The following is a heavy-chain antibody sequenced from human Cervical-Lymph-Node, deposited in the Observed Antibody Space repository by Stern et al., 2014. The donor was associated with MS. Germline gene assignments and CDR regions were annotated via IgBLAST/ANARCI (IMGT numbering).Heavy chain of an antibody. J-gene: IGHJ4*02. CDR2: IYPDGSDA. Sequence: EVQLVESGAEVKKPGESLKISCKGYGYSFTSYWIGWGRQRPGKGLEWMRIIYPDGSDARYTPSFQGQVTMSADKSIGTAYLQWSSLKASDTAFYFCARKGTYGLDYWGQGALVTVSS. D-gene: IGHD3-10*01. V-gene: IGHV5-51*01. CDR3: ARKGTYGLDY. CDR1: GYSFTSYW.